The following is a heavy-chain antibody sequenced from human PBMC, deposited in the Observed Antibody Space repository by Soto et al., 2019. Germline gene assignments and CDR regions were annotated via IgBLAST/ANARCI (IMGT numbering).Heavy chain of an antibody. CDR2: MNPNSGNT. D-gene: IGHD2-2*02. V-gene: IGHV1-8*01. CDR3: ARSVFTLARRYPPRYFDS. CDR1: GYTFTSYD. J-gene: IGHJ4*02. Sequence: SVKVSCKASGYTFTSYDINWARQATGQGLEWMGWMNPNSGNTGYAQKFQGRVTMTRNTSISTAYMELSSLRYEDTAVYYCARSVFTLARRYPPRYFDSWGQGTLVTASS.